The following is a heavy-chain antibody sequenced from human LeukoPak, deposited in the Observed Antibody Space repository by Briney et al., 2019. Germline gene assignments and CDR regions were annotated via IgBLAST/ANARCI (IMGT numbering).Heavy chain of an antibody. J-gene: IGHJ4*02. V-gene: IGHV3-53*01. CDR3: ARDHVVASGAVAY. CDR1: GFTVSDNY. CDR2: LDSGGSA. Sequence: GGSLRLSCAASGFTVSDNYMSWFRQVPGKGLEWLSVLDSGGSAIYADSVRGRFTISRDNSKNTLHLQMDSLTIEDSALYCCARDHVVASGAVAYWGQGTLVTVSS. D-gene: IGHD2-15*01.